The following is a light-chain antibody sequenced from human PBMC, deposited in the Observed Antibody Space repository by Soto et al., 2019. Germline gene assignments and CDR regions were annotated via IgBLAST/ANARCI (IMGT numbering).Light chain of an antibody. Sequence: DIQMTQSPSSLSASVGDRVTITCRASQSISSYLNWFQQKPGKAPKLLIYAVSRLQSGVPSRFSGSGSGTDFTLTISSLQPEDFAIYYCQQSYSTPLTFGGGTKVEIK. CDR2: AVS. V-gene: IGKV1-39*01. CDR1: QSISSY. J-gene: IGKJ4*01. CDR3: QQSYSTPLT.